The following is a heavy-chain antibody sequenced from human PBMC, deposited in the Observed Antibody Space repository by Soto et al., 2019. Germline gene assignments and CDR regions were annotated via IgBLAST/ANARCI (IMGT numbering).Heavy chain of an antibody. D-gene: IGHD3-10*01. CDR3: ESCGGYYYGSGRYPPGDY. J-gene: IGHJ4*02. CDR1: GFTFSSYA. V-gene: IGHV3-30-3*01. Sequence: QVQLVESGGGVVQPGRSLRLSCAASGFTFSSYAMHWVRQAPGKGLEWVAVISYGGSNKYYADSVKGRFTISRDNSKNTLYLQMNSLRAEDTAVYYCESCGGYYYGSGRYPPGDYWGQGTLVTVSS. CDR2: ISYGGSNK.